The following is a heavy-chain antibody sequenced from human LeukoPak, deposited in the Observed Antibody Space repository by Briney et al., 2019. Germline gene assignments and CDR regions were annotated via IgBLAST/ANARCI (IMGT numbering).Heavy chain of an antibody. Sequence: SETLSLTCTVSGGSISSYYWSWIRQPAGKGLEWIGRIYTSGSTNYNPSLKSRVTMSVDTSKNQFSLKLSSVTAADTAVYYCAREENSSGWTYFDYWGQGTLVTVSS. V-gene: IGHV4-4*07. CDR3: AREENSSGWTYFDY. D-gene: IGHD6-19*01. CDR1: GGSISSYY. CDR2: IYTSGST. J-gene: IGHJ4*02.